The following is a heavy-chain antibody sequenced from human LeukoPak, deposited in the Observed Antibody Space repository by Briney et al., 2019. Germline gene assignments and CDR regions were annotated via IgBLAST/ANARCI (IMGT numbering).Heavy chain of an antibody. CDR1: GYTFTSYG. J-gene: IGHJ6*02. V-gene: IGHV1-18*01. CDR3: ARDPTDSSGYFGTLYYYYYYGMDV. CDR2: ISAYNGNT. Sequence: ASVKVSCKASGYTFTSYGISWVRQAPGQGLEWMGWISAYNGNTNYAQKLQGRVTMTTDTSTSTAYMELRSLRSDDTAVYYCARDPTDSSGYFGTLYYYYYYGMDVWGQGTTVTVS. D-gene: IGHD3-22*01.